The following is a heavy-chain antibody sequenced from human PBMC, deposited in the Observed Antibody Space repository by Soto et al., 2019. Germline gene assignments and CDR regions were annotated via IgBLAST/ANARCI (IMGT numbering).Heavy chain of an antibody. CDR2: INPSGGST. D-gene: IGHD5-18*01. CDR1: GYTFTSYY. V-gene: IGHV1-46*01. CDR3: ARDRTQLWLRY. Sequence: QVQLVQSGAEVKKPGASVKVSCKASGYTFTSYYMHWVRQAPGQGLEWMGIINPSGGSTSYAQKFQGRVTMTRDTSTSTVYMELRSLRSEDMAVYFCARDRTQLWLRYWGQGTLVTVSS. J-gene: IGHJ4*02.